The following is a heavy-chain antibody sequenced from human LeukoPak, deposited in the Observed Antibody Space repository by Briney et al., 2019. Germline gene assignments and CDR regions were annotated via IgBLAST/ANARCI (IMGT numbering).Heavy chain of an antibody. Sequence: PSETLSLTCDVSGGSITSDTYYWSWIRQPPGKGLERIGYILHSGSTYNNPSLKSRVTISVDTSKSQFSLKLSSVTAADAAVYYCARTRDFWSGFFDYWGQGTLVTVSS. CDR1: GGSITSDTYY. CDR2: ILHSGST. D-gene: IGHD3-3*01. V-gene: IGHV4-30-2*01. CDR3: ARTRDFWSGFFDY. J-gene: IGHJ4*02.